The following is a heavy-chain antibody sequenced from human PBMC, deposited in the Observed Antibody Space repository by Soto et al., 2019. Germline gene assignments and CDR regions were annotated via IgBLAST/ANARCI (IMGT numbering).Heavy chain of an antibody. CDR2: ISGSGGTI. Sequence: GGSLRLSCATFGFTFKTYAMTWVRQAPGKGLEWVAVISGSGGTIYYAASVKGRFTISRDNSKDTVYLQMNSLRADDTALYYCAKDKSAWGFFDFGGQGTQVTVSS. CDR1: GFTFKTYA. D-gene: IGHD7-27*01. CDR3: AKDKSAWGFFDF. V-gene: IGHV3-23*01. J-gene: IGHJ4*02.